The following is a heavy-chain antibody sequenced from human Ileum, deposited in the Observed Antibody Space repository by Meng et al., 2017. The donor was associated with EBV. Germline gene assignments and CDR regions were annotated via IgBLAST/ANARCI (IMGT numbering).Heavy chain of an antibody. V-gene: IGHV4-34*01. D-gene: IGHD5-18*01. J-gene: IGHJ4*02. CDR2: IYHSGGT. CDR3: ARWAFIYSYGFDH. CDR1: GGSFSDYF. Sequence: QVQLQRWGAGLLKPSETLSVTCAVYGGSFSDYFWSWIRQPPGKGLEWIGEIYHSGGTNYNPSLKSRVTISVDKSKNQISLKLNSVTAADTAVYYCARWAFIYSYGFDHWGQGTLVTVSS.